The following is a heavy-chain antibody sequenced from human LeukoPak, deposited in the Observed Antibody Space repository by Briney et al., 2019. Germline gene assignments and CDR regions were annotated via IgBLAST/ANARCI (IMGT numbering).Heavy chain of an antibody. CDR1: GGTFSSYA. CDR2: IIPLYGTA. Sequence: GASVKVSCKASGGTFSSYAFSWVRQAPGQGLEWMGGIIPLYGTANYAQRFQGRVTITADESTSTAYMELSSLRSEDTAVYYCAKDGVAAKIMYYFDDWGQGTLVTVSS. D-gene: IGHD6-19*01. V-gene: IGHV1-69*01. J-gene: IGHJ4*02. CDR3: AKDGVAAKIMYYFDD.